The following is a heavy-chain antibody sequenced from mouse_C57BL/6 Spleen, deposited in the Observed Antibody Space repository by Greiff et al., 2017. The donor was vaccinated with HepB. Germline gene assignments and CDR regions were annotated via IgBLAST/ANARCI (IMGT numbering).Heavy chain of an antibody. J-gene: IGHJ2*01. CDR3: ARQGTETTYFDY. D-gene: IGHD4-1*01. CDR2: ISSGGSYT. V-gene: IGHV5-6*01. CDR1: GFTFSSYG. Sequence: VQLKESGGDLVKPGGSLKLSCAASGFTFSSYGMSWVRQTPDKRLEWVATISSGGSYTYYPDSVKGRFPISRDNAKNTLYLQMSSLKSGDTAMYYCARQGTETTYFDYWGQGTTLTVSS.